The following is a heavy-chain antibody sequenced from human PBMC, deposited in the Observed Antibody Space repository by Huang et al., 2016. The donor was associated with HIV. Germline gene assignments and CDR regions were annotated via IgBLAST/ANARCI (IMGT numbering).Heavy chain of an antibody. V-gene: IGHV1-69*13. CDR3: ARDRGGWGTYRFTGNDY. Sequence: QVQLVQSGPEVKKPGSSVKVSCKASGEALREYAFNGVRQAPRHGLEWLGGSIPSFGTAKYAQKFEGRLPITADEATNTGYMELSRLEFEDTAVYYWARDRGGWGTYRFTGNDYWGQGTLVTVSS. CDR2: SIPSFGTA. J-gene: IGHJ4*02. CDR1: GEALREYA. D-gene: IGHD3-16*02.